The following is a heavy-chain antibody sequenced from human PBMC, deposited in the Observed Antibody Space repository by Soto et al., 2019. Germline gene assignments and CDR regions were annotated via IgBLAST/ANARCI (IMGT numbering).Heavy chain of an antibody. CDR3: AKPQLPPDGGPHY. CDR2: ISGSGGST. D-gene: IGHD2-2*01. CDR1: GFTFSSYA. J-gene: IGHJ4*02. V-gene: IGHV3-23*01. Sequence: GGSPRLSCAASGFTFSSYAMSWVRQGPGKGLEWVSAISGSGGSTYYADSVKGRFTISRDNSKNTLYLQMNSLRAEDTAVYYCAKPQLPPDGGPHYWGQGTLVTVSS.